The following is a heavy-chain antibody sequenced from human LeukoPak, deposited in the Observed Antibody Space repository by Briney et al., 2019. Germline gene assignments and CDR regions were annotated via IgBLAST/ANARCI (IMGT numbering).Heavy chain of an antibody. Sequence: GGSLRLSCAASGFTFRRYAMHWVRQAPGKGLEWVAVISYDGSNKYYADSVKGRFTISRDNSKNMLYLQMNSLRAEDTAVYYCARNDYGDYYFDYWGQGTLVTVSS. D-gene: IGHD4-17*01. V-gene: IGHV3-30-3*01. CDR3: ARNDYGDYYFDY. J-gene: IGHJ4*02. CDR1: GFTFRRYA. CDR2: ISYDGSNK.